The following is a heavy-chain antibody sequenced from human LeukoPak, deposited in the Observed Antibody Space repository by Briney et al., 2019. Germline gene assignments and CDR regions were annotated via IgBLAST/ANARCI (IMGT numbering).Heavy chain of an antibody. CDR2: IYTSGST. CDR3: ARDHYDFWSGGYYYYYMDV. Sequence: SENLSLTCTVSGGSISSGSYYWSWIRQPAGKGLEWIGRIYTSGSTNYNPSLKSRVTISVDTSKNQFSLKLSSVTAADTAVYYCARDHYDFWSGGYYYYYMDVWGKGTTVTVSS. CDR1: GGSISSGSYY. J-gene: IGHJ6*03. V-gene: IGHV4-61*02. D-gene: IGHD3-3*01.